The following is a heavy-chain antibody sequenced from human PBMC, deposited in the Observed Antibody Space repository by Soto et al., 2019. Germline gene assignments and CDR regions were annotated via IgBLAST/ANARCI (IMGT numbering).Heavy chain of an antibody. CDR3: ARGGSSSDNGMDV. Sequence: EVQLVESGGGLVQPGGSLRVSCAASGFTFSNYSMNWVRQAPGKGLEGVSYMSSRSITIYYADYVKGRFTITRDNAKNSLYLQMNSLKDEDTAVYYCARGGSSSDNGMDVWGQGTTVTVSS. CDR2: MSSRSITI. J-gene: IGHJ6*02. CDR1: GFTFSNYS. D-gene: IGHD6-6*01. V-gene: IGHV3-48*02.